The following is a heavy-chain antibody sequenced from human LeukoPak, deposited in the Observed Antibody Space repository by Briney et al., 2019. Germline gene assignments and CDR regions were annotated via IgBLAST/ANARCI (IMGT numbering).Heavy chain of an antibody. D-gene: IGHD3-3*01. CDR3: ARDRFGDLNYFDY. J-gene: IGHJ4*02. CDR2: IYTSGST. Sequence: SETLSLTCTVSGGSISSYFWSWIRQPAGKGLEWIGRIYTSGSTNYNPSLRSRVTISADKSTNQFSLKLSSVTAADTAVYYCARDRFGDLNYFDYWGQGTLVTVSS. CDR1: GGSISSYF. V-gene: IGHV4-4*07.